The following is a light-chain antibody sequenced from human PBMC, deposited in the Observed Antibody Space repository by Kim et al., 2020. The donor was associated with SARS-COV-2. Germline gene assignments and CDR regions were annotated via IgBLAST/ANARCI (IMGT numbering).Light chain of an antibody. V-gene: IGKV1-5*03. J-gene: IGKJ2*01. CDR2: KAS. CDR1: QSIDNW. CDR3: QQYTTYPYT. Sequence: SASGGDSVTITCRASQSIDNWLAWYQQKPGTAPKILIYKASSLEGGAPSRFSGGGFGTEFTLTITSLQPDDFATYYCQQYTTYPYTFGQGTKLEI.